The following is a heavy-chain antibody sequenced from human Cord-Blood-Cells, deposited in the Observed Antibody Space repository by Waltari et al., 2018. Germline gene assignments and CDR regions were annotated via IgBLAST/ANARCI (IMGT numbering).Heavy chain of an antibody. D-gene: IGHD1-26*01. CDR3: ARGLSGSYYHYYYGMDV. V-gene: IGHV1-69*01. CDR1: GDTFSSYA. CDR2: IIPIFGTA. J-gene: IGHJ6*02. Sequence: QVQLVQSGAEVKKPGSSVKVSCKASGDTFSSYAISWVRQAPGQGLEWMGGIIPIFGTANYAQKCQGRVTITADESTSTAYMELSSLRSEDTAVYYCARGLSGSYYHYYYGMDVWGQGTTVTVSS.